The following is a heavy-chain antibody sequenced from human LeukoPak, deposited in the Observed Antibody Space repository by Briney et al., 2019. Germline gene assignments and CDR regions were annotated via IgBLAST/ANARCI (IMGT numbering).Heavy chain of an antibody. Sequence: SETLSLTCTVSGGSTTNYYWSWIRQPPGKGLEWIGYIYYSGNTNCNPSLRSRVTISVDTSNNQFSLNLSSVTAADTAVYYCARGPTRYYFDYWGQGTLVTVSS. CDR1: GGSTTNYY. J-gene: IGHJ4*02. V-gene: IGHV4-59*01. CDR2: IYYSGNT. CDR3: ARGPTRYYFDY.